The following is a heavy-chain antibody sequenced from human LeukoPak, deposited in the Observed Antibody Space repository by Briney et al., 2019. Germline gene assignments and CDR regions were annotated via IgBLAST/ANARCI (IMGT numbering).Heavy chain of an antibody. CDR2: ISGSGDTT. V-gene: IGHV3-23*01. J-gene: IGHJ4*02. Sequence: GGSLRLSCAASGFTFSTYAMSWVRQAPGKGLEWVSSISGSGDTTYYADSVKGRFTISRDNSENTLFLQMNSLRAEDTAVYYCAKAASGNWNDVSDYWGQGTLVTVSS. CDR3: AKAASGNWNDVSDY. D-gene: IGHD1-20*01. CDR1: GFTFSTYA.